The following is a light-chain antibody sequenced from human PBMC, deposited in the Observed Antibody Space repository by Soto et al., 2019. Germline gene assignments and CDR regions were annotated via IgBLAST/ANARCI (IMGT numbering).Light chain of an antibody. V-gene: IGKV3-11*01. CDR2: XXX. Sequence: EIVLTQSPATLSLSPGERATLSCRASQSVISYLAWYQXKPGRAXXXXXXXXXXVAXGXXXRXIGSGSGTDFTLTISSLEPEDSAVYYCQQRHMWPITFGQGTRLEIK. CDR3: QQRHMWPIT. J-gene: IGKJ5*01. CDR1: QSVISY.